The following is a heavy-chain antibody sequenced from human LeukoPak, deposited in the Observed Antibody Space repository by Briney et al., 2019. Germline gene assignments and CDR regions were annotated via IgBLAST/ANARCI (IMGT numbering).Heavy chain of an antibody. V-gene: IGHV3-21*01. Sequence: PGGSLRLSCAASGFTFSSYSMNWVRQAPGKGLEWVSSISSSSSYIYYADSVKGRFTISRDNAKNSLYLQMNSLRAEDTAVYYCAGDDIVVVPAAISYYYGMDVWGQGTTVTVSS. J-gene: IGHJ6*02. CDR2: ISSSSSYI. CDR1: GFTFSSYS. D-gene: IGHD2-2*01. CDR3: AGDDIVVVPAAISYYYGMDV.